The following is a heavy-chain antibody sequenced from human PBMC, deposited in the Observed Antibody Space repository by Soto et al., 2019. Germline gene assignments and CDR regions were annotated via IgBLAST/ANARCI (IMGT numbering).Heavy chain of an antibody. CDR2: MNPNSGNT. CDR3: ARRGLISSSTFRYYFYGMDV. Sequence: QVQLVQSGAEVKKPGASVKVSCKASGYTFTSYDINWVRQATGQGLEWMGWMNPNSGNTGYAQKFQGRFSMTRNTSISTAYMELSSLRSEDTALYYCARRGLISSSTFRYYFYGMDVWGQGTTVTLSS. CDR1: GYTFTSYD. D-gene: IGHD6-6*01. V-gene: IGHV1-8*01. J-gene: IGHJ6*02.